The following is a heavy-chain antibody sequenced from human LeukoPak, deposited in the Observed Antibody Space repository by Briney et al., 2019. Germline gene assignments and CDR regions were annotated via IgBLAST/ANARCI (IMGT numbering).Heavy chain of an antibody. CDR1: GFTVSSNY. CDR3: ARDYYDSSGYYSYYFDY. D-gene: IGHD3-22*01. CDR2: IYSGGST. J-gene: IGHJ4*02. Sequence: GGSLRLSCAASGFTVSSNYMSWVRQAPGKGLEWVSVIYSGGSTYYADSVKGRFTISRDNSKNTLYLQMNSLSAEDTAVYYCARDYYDSSGYYSYYFDYWGQGTLVTVSS. V-gene: IGHV3-53*01.